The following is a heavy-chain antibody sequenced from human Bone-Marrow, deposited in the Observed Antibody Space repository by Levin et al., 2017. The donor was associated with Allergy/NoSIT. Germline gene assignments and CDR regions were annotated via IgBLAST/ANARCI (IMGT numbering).Heavy chain of an antibody. CDR2: INAGNGNT. Sequence: GASVKVSCKASGYTFTSYAMHWVRQAPGQRLEWMGWINAGNGNTKYSQKFQGRVTITRDTSASTAYMELSSLRSEDTAVYYCASLLGYCSSTSCPPGYWGQGTLVTVSS. CDR1: GYTFTSYA. CDR3: ASLLGYCSSTSCPPGY. V-gene: IGHV1-3*01. J-gene: IGHJ4*02. D-gene: IGHD2-2*01.